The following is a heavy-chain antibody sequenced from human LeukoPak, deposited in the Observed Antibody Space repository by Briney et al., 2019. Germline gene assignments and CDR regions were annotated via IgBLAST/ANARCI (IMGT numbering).Heavy chain of an antibody. CDR3: AKDLLVVVTASGFDY. J-gene: IGHJ4*02. D-gene: IGHD2-21*02. Sequence: GGSLRLSCAASGFTFSSYPMRWVRQAPRKGLEWVAVISYDGSNKYYADSVKGRFTISRDNSKNTLYLQMNSLRAEDTAVYYCAKDLLVVVTASGFDYWGQGTLVTVSS. CDR2: ISYDGSNK. V-gene: IGHV3-30*04. CDR1: GFTFSSYP.